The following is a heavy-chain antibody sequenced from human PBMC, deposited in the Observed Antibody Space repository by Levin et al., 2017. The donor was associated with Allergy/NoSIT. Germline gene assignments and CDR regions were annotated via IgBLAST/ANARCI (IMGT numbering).Heavy chain of an antibody. Sequence: GGSLRLSCAASGFTFSSYWMSWVRQAPGKGLEWVANIKQDGSEKYYVDSVKGRFTISRDNAKNSLYLQMNSLRAEDTAVYYCARDRIVVVPAAIYYYGMDVWGQGTTVTVSS. CDR3: ARDRIVVVPAAIYYYGMDV. J-gene: IGHJ6*02. CDR1: GFTFSSYW. D-gene: IGHD2-2*01. V-gene: IGHV3-7*01. CDR2: IKQDGSEK.